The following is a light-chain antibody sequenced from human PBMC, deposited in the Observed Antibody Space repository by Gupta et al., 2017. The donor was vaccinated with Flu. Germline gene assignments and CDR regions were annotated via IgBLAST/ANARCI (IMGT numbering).Light chain of an antibody. CDR1: QRISSK. CDR3: QQYDNWPPWT. Sequence: EIVITQSPATLSVSPGERVTLSCRASQRISSKIAWYQQKHGQAPRLLIYDAYTRPTVIPDRFSGGGSGKELTLTINSLQYEDFAVYYCQQYDNWPPWTLGQGTKVEIK. J-gene: IGKJ1*01. V-gene: IGKV3-15*01. CDR2: DAY.